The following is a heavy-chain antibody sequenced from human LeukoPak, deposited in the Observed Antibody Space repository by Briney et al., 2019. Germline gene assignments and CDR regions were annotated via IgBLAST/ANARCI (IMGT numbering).Heavy chain of an antibody. CDR1: GFTFRRYW. CDR3: ARGRWLQIS. V-gene: IGHV3-7*04. D-gene: IGHD5-24*01. CDR2: IKQDGSEK. J-gene: IGHJ4*02. Sequence: GGSLRLSCAASGFTFRRYWMSWARQASGKGLEWVANIKQDGSEKYYVDSVKGRFTISRDNAKNSLYLQMNSLRAEDTAVYYCARGRWLQISWGQGTLVTVSS.